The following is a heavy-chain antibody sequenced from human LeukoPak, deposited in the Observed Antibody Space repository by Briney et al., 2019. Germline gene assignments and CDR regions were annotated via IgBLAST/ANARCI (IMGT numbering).Heavy chain of an antibody. D-gene: IGHD3-22*01. CDR3: ARNTTWLKYYFDY. CDR1: GGSISSSSYY. Sequence: SETLSLTCTVSGGSISSSSYYWGWIRQPPGKGLEWIGSIYYSGSTYYNPSLKSRVTISVDTSKNQFSLKLSSVTAADTAVYYCARNTTWLKYYFDYWGQGTRVTVSS. J-gene: IGHJ4*02. V-gene: IGHV4-39*01. CDR2: IYYSGST.